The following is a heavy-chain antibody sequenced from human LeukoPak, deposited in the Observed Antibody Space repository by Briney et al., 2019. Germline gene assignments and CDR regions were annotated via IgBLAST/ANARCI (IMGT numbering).Heavy chain of an antibody. CDR3: ASSGTAGYFDY. CDR2: IYYSGST. CDR1: GGSISSYY. Sequence: SETLSLTCTVSGGSISSYYWSWIRQPPGKELEWIGYIYYSGSTNYNPSLKSRVTISVDTSKNQFSLKLSSVTAADTAVYYCASSGTAGYFDYWGQGTLVTVSS. D-gene: IGHD6-13*01. J-gene: IGHJ4*02. V-gene: IGHV4-59*01.